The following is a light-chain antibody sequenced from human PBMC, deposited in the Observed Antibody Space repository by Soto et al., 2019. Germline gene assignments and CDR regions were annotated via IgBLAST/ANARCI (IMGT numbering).Light chain of an antibody. V-gene: IGLV1-40*01. CDR1: SSNIGAGYD. CDR2: GNS. J-gene: IGLJ2*01. Sequence: QLVLTQPPSVSGAPGQRVTISCTGSSSNIGAGYDVHWYQQLPGTAPKLLIYGNSNRPSGVPDRFSGSKSGTSASLAITGRQAEDEADYYCQSYDSSLSGGVFGGGTKVTVL. CDR3: QSYDSSLSGGV.